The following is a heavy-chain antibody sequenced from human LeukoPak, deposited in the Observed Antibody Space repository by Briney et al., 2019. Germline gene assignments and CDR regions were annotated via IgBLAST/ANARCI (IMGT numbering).Heavy chain of an antibody. CDR2: IYPRDSDT. V-gene: IGHV5-51*01. D-gene: IGHD4-17*01. CDR1: GYSFTSYW. CDR3: ARHGPDYGDYLCYDY. Sequence: GESLKISCKGSGYSFTSYWIGWVRQMPGKGLEWMGIIYPRDSDTRYSPSFQGQVTISADKSISTAYLQWSSLKASDTAMYYCARHGPDYGDYLCYDYWGQGTLVTVSS. J-gene: IGHJ4*02.